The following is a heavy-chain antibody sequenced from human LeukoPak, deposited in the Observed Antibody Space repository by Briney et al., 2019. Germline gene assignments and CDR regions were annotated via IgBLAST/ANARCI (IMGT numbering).Heavy chain of an antibody. D-gene: IGHD2-2*02. CDR2: IYYSGTT. J-gene: IGHJ4*02. Sequence: PSESLSLTCTVSGGSISSSSYYWGWLRQPPGKGLEWTGSIYYSGTTYYNPSLKSRVTISVDTSKNQFSLRLSSVTAADTAVYYCARQGCSSTSCYRSWDYWGQGTLVTVSS. CDR1: GGSISSSSYY. V-gene: IGHV4-39*01. CDR3: ARQGCSSTSCYRSWDY.